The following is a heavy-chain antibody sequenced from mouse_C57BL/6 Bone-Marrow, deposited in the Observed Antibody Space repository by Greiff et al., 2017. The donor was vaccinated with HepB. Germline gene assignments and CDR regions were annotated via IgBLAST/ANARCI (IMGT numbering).Heavy chain of an antibody. CDR2: INPNNGGT. CDR3: ARAVVAPYWYFDV. V-gene: IGHV1-18*01. CDR1: GYTFTDYN. J-gene: IGHJ1*03. Sequence: VQLQQSGPELVKPGASVKIPCKASGYTFTDYNMDWVKQSHGKSLEWIGDINPNNGGTIYNQKFKGKATLTVDKSSSTAYMELRSLTSEDTAVYYCARAVVAPYWYFDVWGTGTTVTVSS. D-gene: IGHD1-1*01.